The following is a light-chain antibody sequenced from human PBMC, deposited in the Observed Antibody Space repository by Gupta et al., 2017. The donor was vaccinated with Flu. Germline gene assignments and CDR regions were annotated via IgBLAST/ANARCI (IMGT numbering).Light chain of an antibody. CDR3: QQRSNWPAIT. V-gene: IGKV3-11*01. CDR2: DAS. CDR1: QSASSY. J-gene: IGKJ4*01. Sequence: EIVLTQSPATLSLSPGERATLSCRASQSASSYLAWYQQKPGQAPRLLIYDASNRATGIPARFSGSGSGTDFTLTISSLEPEDFAVYYCQQRSNWPAITFGGGTKVEIK.